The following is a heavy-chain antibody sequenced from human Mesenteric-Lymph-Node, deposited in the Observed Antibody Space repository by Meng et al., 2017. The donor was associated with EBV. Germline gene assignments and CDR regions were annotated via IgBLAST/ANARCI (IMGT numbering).Heavy chain of an antibody. V-gene: IGHV4-59*01. Sequence: QVLPTVSAPSLVQPSDTPSSTCSVSGCSISKYYWSWVRQPPGKELDVIGYIHYTGPTNYGPSLKSRVSTSVDTSKNLFSLNLRSVTAADTAVYYCTRFPNPFDGTDYWGQGILVTVSS. J-gene: IGHJ4*02. D-gene: IGHD1-1*01. CDR1: GCSISKYY. CDR3: TRFPNPFDGTDY. CDR2: IHYTGPT.